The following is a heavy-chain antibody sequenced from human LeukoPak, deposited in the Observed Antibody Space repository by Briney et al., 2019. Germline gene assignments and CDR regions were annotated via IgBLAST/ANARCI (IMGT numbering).Heavy chain of an antibody. CDR1: GYTFTNYH. V-gene: IGHV1-8*03. D-gene: IGHD6-25*01. CDR3: ARTTSFTASGYDY. J-gene: IGHJ4*02. Sequence: ASVTVSFKASGYTFTNYHINWVRQAPGQGLEWMGWMNPNNGDSGYAQKFQGRVAITRDTSISTSYMELRSLSSDDTAVYFCARTTSFTASGYDYWGQGTLVTVSS. CDR2: MNPNNGDS.